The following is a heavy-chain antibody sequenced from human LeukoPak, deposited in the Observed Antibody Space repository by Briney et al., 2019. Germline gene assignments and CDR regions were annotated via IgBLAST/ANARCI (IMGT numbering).Heavy chain of an antibody. CDR1: GFTFSSYG. CDR3: AKEYCSGGSCYPGYYYYMDV. Sequence: GGSLRLSCAASGFTFSSYGMHWVRQAPGKGLEWVAFIRYDGSNKYYADSVKGQFTISRDNSKNTLYLQMNSLRAEDTAVYYCAKEYCSGGSCYPGYYYYMDVWGKGTTVTVSS. CDR2: IRYDGSNK. J-gene: IGHJ6*03. V-gene: IGHV3-30*02. D-gene: IGHD2-15*01.